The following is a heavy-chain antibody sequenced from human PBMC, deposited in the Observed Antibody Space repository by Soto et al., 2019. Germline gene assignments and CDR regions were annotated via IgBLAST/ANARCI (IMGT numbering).Heavy chain of an antibody. J-gene: IGHJ5*02. CDR2: IFSKDEK. Sequence: QVTVKESGPVLVKPTETLTLTCTVSGFSLSNAGLCVSWIRQPPGTALEWLAHIFSKDEKSSSTSLKSRLTISKDTSKSQVVLTMTNMDPVDTATYYCASTYITSLDCFDPLGQGTLVTVSS. CDR1: GFSLSNAGLC. V-gene: IGHV2-26*04. D-gene: IGHD6-13*01. CDR3: ASTYITSLDCFDP.